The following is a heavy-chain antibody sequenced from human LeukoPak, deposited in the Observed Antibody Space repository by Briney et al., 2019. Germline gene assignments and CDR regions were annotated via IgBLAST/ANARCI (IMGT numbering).Heavy chain of an antibody. CDR1: GFTFSSYA. V-gene: IGHV3-23*01. Sequence: GGSLRLSCAASGFTFSSYAMSWVRQAPGKGLEWVSAISGSGGSTYYADSVKGRFTISRDNPKNTLYLQMNSLRAEDTAVYYCAKTNYGFYYYYYYGMDVWGQGTTVTVSS. J-gene: IGHJ6*02. CDR2: ISGSGGST. CDR3: AKTNYGFYYYYYYGMDV. D-gene: IGHD3-10*01.